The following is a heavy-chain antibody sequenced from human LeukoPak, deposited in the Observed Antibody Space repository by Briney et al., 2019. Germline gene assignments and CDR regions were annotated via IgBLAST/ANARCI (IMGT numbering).Heavy chain of an antibody. CDR3: ARGRGGGGSSNNWFDP. CDR1: GESLSKYY. D-gene: IGHD2-15*01. J-gene: IGHJ5*02. Sequence: SETLSLTCAVYGESLSKYYWTWIRQSPGKGLEWIGEINHRGSTNQNPSLKSRVTISVDTSKNQFSLKLSSVTAADTAVYYCARGRGGGGSSNNWFDPWGQGTLVIVSS. V-gene: IGHV4-34*01. CDR2: INHRGST.